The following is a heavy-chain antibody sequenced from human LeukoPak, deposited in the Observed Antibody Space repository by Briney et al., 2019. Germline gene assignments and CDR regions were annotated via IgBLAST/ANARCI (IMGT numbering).Heavy chain of an antibody. CDR2: ISSDGSDK. CDR3: ARDYPADH. V-gene: IGHV3-30-3*01. CDR1: GFTFSRFP. Sequence: GGSLRLSCAASGFTFSRFPMHWVRQAPGKGLEWVALISSDGSDKKYADSVKGRFPMSRDNSKNTLYLQLHSLRVEDTAVYYCARDYPADHWGQGTLVTVSS. J-gene: IGHJ4*02.